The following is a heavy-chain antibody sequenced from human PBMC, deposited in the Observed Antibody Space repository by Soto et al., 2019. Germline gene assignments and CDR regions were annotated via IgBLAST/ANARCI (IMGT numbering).Heavy chain of an antibody. CDR3: AKEVGASDTAVLGFFYYGVDV. CDR1: GFAFSSYG. V-gene: IGHV3-30*18. J-gene: IGHJ6*02. Sequence: PGGSLRLSCAASGFAFSSYGIHWVRQAPGKGLEWVAVISHDGSIYSYADSVAGRLDISRDNSKSVVYVDMISLRPDDTAVYYCAKEVGASDTAVLGFFYYGVDVWGQGTMVTVSS. CDR2: ISHDGSIY. D-gene: IGHD5-18*01.